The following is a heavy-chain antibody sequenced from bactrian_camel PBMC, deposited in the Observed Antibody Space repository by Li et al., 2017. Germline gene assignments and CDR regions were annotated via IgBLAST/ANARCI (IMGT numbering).Heavy chain of an antibody. CDR3: AARNSGDGGGWACALDHLYNY. Sequence: HVQLVESGGRSVQAGGSLRLSCQSNVYTSGFWCMGWFRHGRGNQGEGVATIDSDGRASYADSVKGRFSISRGNAKNTLYLQMDSLKPEDTAMYYCAARNSGDGGGWACALDHLYNYWGQGTQVTVS. V-gene: IGHV3S53*01. CDR1: VYTSGFWC. J-gene: IGHJ4*01. CDR2: IDSDGRA. D-gene: IGHD6*01.